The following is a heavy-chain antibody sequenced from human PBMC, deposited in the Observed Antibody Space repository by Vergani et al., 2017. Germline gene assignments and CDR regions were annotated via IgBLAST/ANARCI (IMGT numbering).Heavy chain of an antibody. Sequence: EVQLLESGGGLVQPGGSLRLSCAASGFTFSSYAMSWVRQAPGKGLEWVSAISGSCGSTYYADSVKGRFTISRDNSKNTLYLQMNSLRAEDTAVYYCAKSNTWSPYYFDYWGQGTLVTVSS. CDR1: GFTFSSYA. V-gene: IGHV3-23*01. J-gene: IGHJ4*02. CDR3: AKSNTWSPYYFDY. D-gene: IGHD1-26*01. CDR2: ISGSCGST.